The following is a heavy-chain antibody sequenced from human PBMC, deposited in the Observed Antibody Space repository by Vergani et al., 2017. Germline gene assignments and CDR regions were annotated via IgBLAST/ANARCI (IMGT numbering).Heavy chain of an antibody. CDR1: GGSISSYY. J-gene: IGHJ5*02. V-gene: IGHV4-59*08. Sequence: QVQLQESGPGLVKPSETLSLTCTVSGGSISSYYWSWIRQPPGKGLEWIGYIYYSGSTNYNPSLKSRVTISVDTSKNQFSLKLSSVTAADTAVYYCARAYCSGGSCYSGFNWFDPWGQGTLVTVSS. D-gene: IGHD2-15*01. CDR2: IYYSGST. CDR3: ARAYCSGGSCYSGFNWFDP.